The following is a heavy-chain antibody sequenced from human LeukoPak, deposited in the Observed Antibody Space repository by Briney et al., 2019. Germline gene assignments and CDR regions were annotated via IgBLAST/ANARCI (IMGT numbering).Heavy chain of an antibody. CDR1: GGSFSGYY. CDR3: ARGLYYCSGGSCYLVYAFDI. Sequence: PAETLSLTCAVYGGSFSGYYWSWIRQPPGKGLEWIGEINHSGSTNYNPSLKSRVTISVDTSKNQFSLKLSSVTAADTAVYYCARGLYYCSGGSCYLVYAFDIWGQGTMVTVSS. D-gene: IGHD2-15*01. CDR2: INHSGST. J-gene: IGHJ3*02. V-gene: IGHV4-34*01.